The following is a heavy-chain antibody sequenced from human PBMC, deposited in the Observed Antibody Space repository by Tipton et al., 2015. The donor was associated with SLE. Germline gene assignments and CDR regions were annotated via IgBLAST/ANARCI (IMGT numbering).Heavy chain of an antibody. CDR3: ALSEGGYCSGGSCF. CDR2: IKQDGSEK. CDR1: GFTFSSYA. V-gene: IGHV3-7*01. J-gene: IGHJ4*02. Sequence: GSLRLSCAASGFTFSSYAMSWVRQAPGKGLEWVANIKQDGSEKYYVDSVKGRFTISRDNAKNTRYLQMNSLRAEDTAVYYCALSEGGYCSGGSCFWGQGSLVTVSS. D-gene: IGHD2-15*01.